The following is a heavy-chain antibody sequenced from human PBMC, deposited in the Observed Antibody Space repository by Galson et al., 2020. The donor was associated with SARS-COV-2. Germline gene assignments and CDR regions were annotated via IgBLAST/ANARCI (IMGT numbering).Heavy chain of an antibody. V-gene: IGHV3-48*01. CDR3: VRRTFDV. CDR2: ISSRSSPI. J-gene: IGHJ3*01. Sequence: GGSLRLSCAGSGFTFSRYSMNWVRQAPGKGLEWLAYISSRSSPIMYADSVKGRFTISRDNSKNTLYLQMSSLRPEDTAVFYCVRRTFDVWGQGTTVTVSS. CDR1: GFTFSRYS.